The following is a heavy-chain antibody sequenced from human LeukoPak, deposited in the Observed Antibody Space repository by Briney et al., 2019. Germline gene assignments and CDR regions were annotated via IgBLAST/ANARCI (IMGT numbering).Heavy chain of an antibody. CDR1: GNSISNYA. Sequence: GASVTVSCTASGNSISNYAVSLVRQAPGQGFEWMGGIIPIFGTADYAQKFQGRVTITADQSTSTTYMALSSLKSEDTATYYCTTRACHAGGCSSSFYYYYGLHFWGQGTTVSVSS. D-gene: IGHD3-16*01. V-gene: IGHV1-69*13. J-gene: IGHJ6*02. CDR3: TTRACHAGGCSSSFYYYYGLHF. CDR2: IIPIFGTA.